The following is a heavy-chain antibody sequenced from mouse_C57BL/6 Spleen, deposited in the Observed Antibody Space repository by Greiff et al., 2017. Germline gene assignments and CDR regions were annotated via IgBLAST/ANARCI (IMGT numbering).Heavy chain of an antibody. CDR1: GYTFTSYW. J-gene: IGHJ2*01. V-gene: IGHV1-55*01. CDR3: ARWGLSTVVATLDY. Sequence: QVQLQQPGAELVQPGASVKMSCKASGYTFTSYWITWVKQRPGQGLEWIGDIYPGSGSTNYNEKFKSKATLTVDTSSSTAYMQLSSLTSEDSAVYYCARWGLSTVVATLDYWGQGTTLTVSS. D-gene: IGHD1-1*01. CDR2: IYPGSGST.